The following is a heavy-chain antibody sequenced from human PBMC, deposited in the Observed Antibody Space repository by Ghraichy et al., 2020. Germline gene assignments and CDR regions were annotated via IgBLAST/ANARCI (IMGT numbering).Heavy chain of an antibody. D-gene: IGHD2-15*01. J-gene: IGHJ5*02. Sequence: LRNRLAYAVYCMEKINHSGSTNYNPSLKSRVTISVDTSKNQFSLKLSSVTAADTAVSYCAIRWALGYCSGGSCAEGSWFAPCGHGSLFADSS. V-gene: IGHV4-34*01. CDR2: INHSGST. CDR3: AIRWALGYCSGGSCAEGSWFAP.